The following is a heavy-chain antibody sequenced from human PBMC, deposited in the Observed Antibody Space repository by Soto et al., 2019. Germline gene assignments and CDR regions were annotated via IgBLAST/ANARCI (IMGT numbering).Heavy chain of an antibody. V-gene: IGHV3-33*01. CDR1: GFTFSSYG. CDR3: ARDGDGSLHYFDF. J-gene: IGHJ4*02. CDR2: IWFDGTNE. D-gene: IGHD3-3*01. Sequence: QVHLVESGGGVVQPGMSLRLSCVASGFTFSSYGMHWVRQAPGKGLEWVAVIWFDGTNEYYADSVTGRFTISRDNSRNTVYLQLYSLRAEDTAVYYCARDGDGSLHYFDFCGQGTLVTLSS.